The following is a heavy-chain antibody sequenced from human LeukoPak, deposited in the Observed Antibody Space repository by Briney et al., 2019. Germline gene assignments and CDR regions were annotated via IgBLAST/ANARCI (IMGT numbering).Heavy chain of an antibody. CDR3: ARGGLYGSGSYYPSRY. CDR2: MNHSGST. Sequence: PSETLSLTCSVSGGSISSYYWSWIRQPPGKGLEWIGEMNHSGSTNYNPSLKSRVTISVDTSKNQFSLKLSSVTAADTAVYYCARGGLYGSGSYYPSRYWGQGTLVTVSS. V-gene: IGHV4-34*01. CDR1: GGSISSYY. D-gene: IGHD3-10*01. J-gene: IGHJ4*02.